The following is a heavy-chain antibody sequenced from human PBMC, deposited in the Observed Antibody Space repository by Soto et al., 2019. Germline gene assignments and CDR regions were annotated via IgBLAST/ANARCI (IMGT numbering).Heavy chain of an antibody. J-gene: IGHJ6*02. CDR3: TRDQSIVGVTGGAYFYYGMDV. CDR2: LFSGGST. CDR1: GVSVSSNY. D-gene: IGHD1-26*01. Sequence: EVRLVETGGGLIQPGGSLRLSCEVSGVSVSSNYISWVRQAPRKGLEWVPVLFSGGSTYYADSVQGRFTISRDISKSTVYLQMHSLTAEDTAVYYCTRDQSIVGVTGGAYFYYGMDVWGQGTTVTVSS. V-gene: IGHV3-53*02.